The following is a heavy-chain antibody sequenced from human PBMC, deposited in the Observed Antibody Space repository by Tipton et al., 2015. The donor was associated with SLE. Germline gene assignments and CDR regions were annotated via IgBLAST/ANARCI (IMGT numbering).Heavy chain of an antibody. Sequence: LSCTVSGGSISSYYWSWIRQPPGKGLEWIGYIYYSGSTNYNPSLKSRVTISVDTSKNQFSLKLSSVTAADTAVYYCARDRISMDVWGKGTTVTVSS. CDR2: IYYSGST. D-gene: IGHD2-15*01. J-gene: IGHJ6*03. V-gene: IGHV4-59*01. CDR1: GGSISSYY. CDR3: ARDRISMDV.